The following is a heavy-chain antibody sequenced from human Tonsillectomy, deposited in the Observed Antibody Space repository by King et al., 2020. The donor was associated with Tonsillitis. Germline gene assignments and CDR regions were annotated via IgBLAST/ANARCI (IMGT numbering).Heavy chain of an antibody. CDR1: GGSISTYY. J-gene: IGHJ2*01. CDR2: IYYSGST. D-gene: IGHD5-18*01. CDR3: ARDPGTAMVRPYWYFDL. Sequence: QLQESGPGLVKPSETLSLTCTVSGGSISTYYWNWIRLPPGKGLEWIGYIYYSGSTNYNPSLKSRVTMSVDTSNNQFSLKLRSVTAADTAMYYCARDPGTAMVRPYWYFDLWGRGTLVNVSS. V-gene: IGHV4-59*01.